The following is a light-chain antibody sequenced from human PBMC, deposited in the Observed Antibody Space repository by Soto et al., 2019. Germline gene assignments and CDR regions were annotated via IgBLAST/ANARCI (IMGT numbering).Light chain of an antibody. CDR1: QSISSY. Sequence: DIQMTQSPSSLSASVGDRVTITCRASQSISSYLNWYQQKPGKAPKLLIYAASTLQTGVSSRFSGSGSGTDFTLTISSLQPEDFATYYCQLSYSTPRTFGQGTKVEIK. V-gene: IGKV1-39*01. J-gene: IGKJ1*01. CDR2: AAS. CDR3: QLSYSTPRT.